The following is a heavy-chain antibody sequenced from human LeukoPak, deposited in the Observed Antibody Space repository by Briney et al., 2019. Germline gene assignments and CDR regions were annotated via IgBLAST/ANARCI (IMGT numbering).Heavy chain of an antibody. CDR1: GYTFTSYG. CDR2: ISAYNGNT. CDR3: ARVDYDSSGYHTKLDY. V-gene: IGHV1-18*01. J-gene: IGHJ4*02. D-gene: IGHD3-22*01. Sequence: ASVKVSCKASGYTFTSYGISWVRQAPGQGLEWMGWISAYNGNTNYAQKLQGRVTMTTDTSTSTAYMELRSLRSDDTAVYYCARVDYDSSGYHTKLDYWGQGTLVTVSS.